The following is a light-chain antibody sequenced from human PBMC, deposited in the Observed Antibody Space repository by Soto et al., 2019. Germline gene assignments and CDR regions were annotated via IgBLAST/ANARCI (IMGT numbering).Light chain of an antibody. CDR2: GAY. Sequence: IVMTQSPATLSMSPGERATLSCRASQSLNSYLAWYQQKPGQAPRLLIYGAYTRATGIPARFSGSGSGTEFTLTISILQPDDFATYYCQHYNSYSEAFGQGTKVDIK. CDR1: QSLNSY. V-gene: IGKV3-15*01. J-gene: IGKJ1*01. CDR3: QHYNSYSEA.